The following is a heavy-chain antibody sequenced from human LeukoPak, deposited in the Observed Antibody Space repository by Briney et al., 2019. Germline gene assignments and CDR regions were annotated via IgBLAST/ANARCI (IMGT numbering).Heavy chain of an antibody. CDR2: IYFSGST. V-gene: IGHV4-59*12. CDR3: ARDSRIHGDWDYYYYMDV. CDR1: GGSISSFY. Sequence: SETLSLTCTVSGGSISSFYWSWFYWSWIRQPPGRGLEWIGYIYFSGSTNYNPSLKSRVTMSVDTSKNQFSLKLSSVTAADTAVYYCARDSRIHGDWDYYYYMDVWGKGTTVTVSS. J-gene: IGHJ6*03. D-gene: IGHD4-17*01.